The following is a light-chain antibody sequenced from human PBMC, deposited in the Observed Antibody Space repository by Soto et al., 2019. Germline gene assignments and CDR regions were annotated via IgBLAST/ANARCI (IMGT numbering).Light chain of an antibody. CDR1: QSVSSY. CDR3: QPRINWNPELT. V-gene: IGKV3-11*01. J-gene: IGKJ4*01. Sequence: EIVLTQSPATLSLSPGERATLSCRASQSVSSYLAWYQQKPGQAPRLLIYDVSNRATGIPARFSGSGSGTDFTLTISSLECEVNSVYYLQPRINWNPELTFGGGTKVEIK. CDR2: DVS.